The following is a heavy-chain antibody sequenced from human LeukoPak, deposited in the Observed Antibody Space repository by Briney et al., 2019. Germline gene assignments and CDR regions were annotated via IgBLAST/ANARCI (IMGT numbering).Heavy chain of an antibody. CDR1: GYTFTSYG. Sequence: ASVKVSCKASGYTFTSYGISWVRQAPGQGLEWMGWISAYNGNTNYAQKLQGRVTMTTDTSTSTAYMELRSLRSEDTAVYYCARPSTHSSGWLFDYWGQGTLVTVSS. CDR3: ARPSTHSSGWLFDY. V-gene: IGHV1-18*01. J-gene: IGHJ4*02. CDR2: ISAYNGNT. D-gene: IGHD6-19*01.